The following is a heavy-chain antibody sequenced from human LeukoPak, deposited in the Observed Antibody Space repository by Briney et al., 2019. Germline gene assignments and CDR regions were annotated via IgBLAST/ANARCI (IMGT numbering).Heavy chain of an antibody. J-gene: IGHJ4*02. V-gene: IGHV3-7*03. CDR3: ARDVVGGRLDY. Sequence: PGGSLRLSCSASGFTFSSTWMSWVRLAPGQEPEWVANIKGDGSDIEYADSARGRFTISRDNTKNSVYLQLNSLRAEDAGVYYCARDVVGGRLDYWGRGTLVTVSS. CDR2: IKGDGSDI. D-gene: IGHD4-23*01. CDR1: GFTFSSTW.